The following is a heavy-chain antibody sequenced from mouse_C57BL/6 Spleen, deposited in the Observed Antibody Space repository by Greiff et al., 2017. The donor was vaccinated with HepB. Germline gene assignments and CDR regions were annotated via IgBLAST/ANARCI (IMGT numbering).Heavy chain of an antibody. CDR1: GYTFTSYW. D-gene: IGHD1-1*01. CDR3: ARVYYYGSIYAMDY. V-gene: IGHV1-55*01. J-gene: IGHJ4*01. Sequence: QVQLQQSGAELVKPGASVKMSCKASGYTFTSYWITWVKQRPGQGLEWIGDIYPGSGSTNYNEKFKSKATLTVDTSTSTAYMQLSSLTSEDSAVYYCARVYYYGSIYAMDYWGQGTSVTVSS. CDR2: IYPGSGST.